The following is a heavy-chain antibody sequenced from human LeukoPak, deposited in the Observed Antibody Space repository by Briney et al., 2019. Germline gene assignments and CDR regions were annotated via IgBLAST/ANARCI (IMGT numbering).Heavy chain of an antibody. CDR3: ATSPIQLWLPFDY. V-gene: IGHV4-39*07. D-gene: IGHD5-18*01. Sequence: PSETLSLTCTVSGGSISSSSYYWGWIRQPPGKGLEWIGSIYYSGSTNYNPSLKSRVTISVDTSKNQFSLKLSSVTAADTAVYYCATSPIQLWLPFDYWGQGTLVTVSS. CDR1: GGSISSSSYY. J-gene: IGHJ4*02. CDR2: IYYSGST.